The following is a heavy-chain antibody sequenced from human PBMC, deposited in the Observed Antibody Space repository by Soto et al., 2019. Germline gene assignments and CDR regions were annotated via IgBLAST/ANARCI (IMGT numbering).Heavy chain of an antibody. D-gene: IGHD6-19*01. V-gene: IGHV6-1*01. J-gene: IGHJ3*01. CDR3: ARGNSGLRAFDV. CDR2: TYYRSKWYT. CDR1: GDSVSSNNAA. Sequence: SQTLSLTCAISGDSVSSNNAAWGWIRQSPSRGLEWLGRTYYRSKWYTDYALSVRSRININPDTSKNQFSLQLTSVTPEDAAVYYCARGNSGLRAFDVWGQGTMVTVSS.